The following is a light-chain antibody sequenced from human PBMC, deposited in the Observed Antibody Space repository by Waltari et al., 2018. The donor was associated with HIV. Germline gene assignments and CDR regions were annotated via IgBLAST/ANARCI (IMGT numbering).Light chain of an antibody. CDR1: QDRRNY. CDR3: QQLNEYPWT. CDR2: AAS. Sequence: DIQLTQSPSFLSASVGARVPITCRASQDRRNYLAWYQQKLGKAPKLLIYAASSLQSGVPSRFSGSGSGTQFTLTINSLQPEDFATYHCQQLNEYPWTFGQGTQVEIK. V-gene: IGKV1-9*01. J-gene: IGKJ1*01.